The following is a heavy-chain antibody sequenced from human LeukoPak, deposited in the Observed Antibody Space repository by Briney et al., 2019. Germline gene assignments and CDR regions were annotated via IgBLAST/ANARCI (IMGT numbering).Heavy chain of an antibody. CDR3: ARDRLDIAGGFDS. D-gene: IGHD5-12*01. CDR2: VAPYRGDT. V-gene: IGHV1-18*01. J-gene: IGHJ5*01. Sequence: GASVKVSCKASGYTFRGYPISWIRQAPGQGLEWMGWVAPYRGDTSYAQNLQGRVTMTTDTSTTTAYMELKSLRSDDTAIYYCARDRLDIAGGFDSWGQGTLVTVSS. CDR1: GYTFRGYP.